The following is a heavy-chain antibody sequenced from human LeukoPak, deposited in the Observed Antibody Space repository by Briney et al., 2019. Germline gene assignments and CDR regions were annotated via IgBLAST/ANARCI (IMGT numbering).Heavy chain of an antibody. CDR2: VWYDGTNK. Sequence: GGSLRLSCAASGFTFSSYWMSWVRQAPGKGLEWVAVVWYDGTNKNYADSVEGRFTISRDNSKNTLYLQMNSLRVEDTAMYYCARDTRGYTYADASDIWGQGTMVTVSS. V-gene: IGHV3-33*08. D-gene: IGHD5-18*01. CDR1: GFTFSSYW. J-gene: IGHJ3*02. CDR3: ARDTRGYTYADASDI.